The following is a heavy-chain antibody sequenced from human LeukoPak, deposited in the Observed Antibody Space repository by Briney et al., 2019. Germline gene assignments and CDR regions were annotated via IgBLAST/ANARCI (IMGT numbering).Heavy chain of an antibody. CDR2: IYYSGST. D-gene: IGHD3-10*01. V-gene: IGHV4-59*01. J-gene: IGHJ4*02. CDR3: ARVRSSGTVFDF. Sequence: PSETLSLTCTVSGDSITSYYWRWIRQPPGKGLEWIGDIYYSGSTYYNPSLKSRVTISADTSKNQFSLKLSSVTAADTAVYYCARVRSSGTVFDFWGQGTLVTVSS. CDR1: GDSITSYY.